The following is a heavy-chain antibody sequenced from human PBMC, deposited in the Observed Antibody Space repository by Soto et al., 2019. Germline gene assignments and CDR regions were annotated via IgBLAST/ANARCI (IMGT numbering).Heavy chain of an antibody. CDR1: GFTFSSYA. CDR3: ARDQRNVDTARDRGTSDY. J-gene: IGHJ4*02. D-gene: IGHD5-18*01. CDR2: ISYDGSNK. V-gene: IGHV3-30-3*01. Sequence: GGSLRLSCAASGFTFSSYAMHWVRQAPGKGLEWVAVISYDGSNKYYADSVKGRFTISRDNSKNTLYLQMNSLRAEDTAVYYCARDQRNVDTARDRGTSDYWGQGTLVTVSS.